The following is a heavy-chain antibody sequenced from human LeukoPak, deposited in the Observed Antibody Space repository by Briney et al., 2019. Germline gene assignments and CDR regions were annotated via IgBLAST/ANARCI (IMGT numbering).Heavy chain of an antibody. CDR2: IYPGDSDT. J-gene: IGHJ6*03. D-gene: IGHD4-23*01. CDR1: GDSFTSFW. CDR3: AILRRTVVTSSYDYYYMDV. Sequence: GESLKISCKGSGDSFTSFWIGWVRLMPGKGLEWMGTIYPGDSDTRYSPSFQGLVTMSADKSISTAYLQWSSLKASDTAMYYCAILRRTVVTSSYDYYYMDVWGKGTTVTVYS. V-gene: IGHV5-51*01.